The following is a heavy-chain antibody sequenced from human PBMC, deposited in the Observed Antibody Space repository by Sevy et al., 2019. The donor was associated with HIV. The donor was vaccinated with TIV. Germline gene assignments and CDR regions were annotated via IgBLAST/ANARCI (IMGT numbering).Heavy chain of an antibody. J-gene: IGHJ6*02. CDR2: ISGSDDSGGDDTI. CDR1: GFTLSDYY. CDR3: ARDHVKDGKGGDYYYHAMDV. D-gene: IGHD3-16*01. V-gene: IGHV3-11*01. Sequence: GGSLRLSCTASGFTLSDYYMSWIRQAPGKGLQWISYISGSDDSGGDDTIYYADSVKGRFIISRDNAKNSLYLQMSSLRADDTAVYYCARDHVKDGKGGDYYYHAMDVWGRGTTVTVSS.